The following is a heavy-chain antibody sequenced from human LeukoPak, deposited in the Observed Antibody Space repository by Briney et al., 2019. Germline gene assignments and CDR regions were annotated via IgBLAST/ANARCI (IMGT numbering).Heavy chain of an antibody. Sequence: PGGSLRLSCAASGFTFSRFDTNWVRQAPGRGLEWVSYISSSPTTTYYADSVKGRFTISRDNAKNSLYLQMNSLRDEDTAVYFCARDLISGAYTFDYWGQGTLVTVSS. J-gene: IGHJ4*02. D-gene: IGHD1-26*01. CDR3: ARDLISGAYTFDY. CDR1: GFTFSRFD. CDR2: ISSSPTTT. V-gene: IGHV3-48*02.